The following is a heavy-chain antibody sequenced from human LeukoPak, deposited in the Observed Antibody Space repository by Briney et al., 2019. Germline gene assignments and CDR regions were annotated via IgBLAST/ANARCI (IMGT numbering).Heavy chain of an antibody. CDR3: ARDLVKSGKSDTIFGVYYGMDV. V-gene: IGHV3-30*03. CDR2: ISYDGSNK. D-gene: IGHD3-3*01. Sequence: SGGSLRLSCAASGFTFSSYGMHWVRQAPGKGLEWVAVISYDGSNKYYADSVKGRFTISRDNAKNSLYLQMNSLRAEDTAVYYCARDLVKSGKSDTIFGVYYGMDVWGQGTTVTVSS. J-gene: IGHJ6*02. CDR1: GFTFSSYG.